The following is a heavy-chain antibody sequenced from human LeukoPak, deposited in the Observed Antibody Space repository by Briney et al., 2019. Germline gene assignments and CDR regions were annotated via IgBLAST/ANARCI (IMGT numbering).Heavy chain of an antibody. CDR3: ATNVRALNFDY. J-gene: IGHJ4*02. CDR1: GYSISNGYY. V-gene: IGHV4-38-2*02. CDR2: VSRTGYT. Sequence: SEILSLTCTVSGYSISNGYYWGWIRQPPGKGLEWIASVSRTGYTYYNESLRSRVTTSVDTSKNQFSLKLSSVTAADTAVYYCATNVRALNFDYWGQGTLVTVSS.